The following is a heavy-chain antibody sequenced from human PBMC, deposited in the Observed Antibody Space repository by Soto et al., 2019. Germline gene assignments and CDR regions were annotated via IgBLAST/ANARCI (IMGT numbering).Heavy chain of an antibody. CDR3: ARVRRSMRANYYYYAMDV. CDR1: GGSISSSGYF. CDR2: IYYSGSL. J-gene: IGHJ6*02. V-gene: IGHV4-31*03. Sequence: PSETLSLTCTVSGGSISSSGYFRCWIHQHSGKGLEWIAYIYYSGSLYYKPSLKSRITISVDTSKSQFSLQLTSVTAADTAVYYCARVRRSMRANYYYYAMDVWGQGTTVTVSS.